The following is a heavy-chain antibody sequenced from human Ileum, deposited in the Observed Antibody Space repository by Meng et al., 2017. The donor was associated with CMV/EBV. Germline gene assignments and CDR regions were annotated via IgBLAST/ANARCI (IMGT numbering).Heavy chain of an antibody. CDR2: IPFDGSNK. Sequence: GESLKISCAASGFTFSTNGMNWVRQAPGKGLEWVALIPFDGSNKYYADSVKGRFTISRGNSKNTLYLQMNSLRAEDTAVDYCARDMRRWSAQYRRSCDYWGQGTLVTVSS. CDR3: ARDMRRWSAQYRRSCDY. CDR1: GFTFSTNG. V-gene: IGHV3-30*02. D-gene: IGHD6-13*01. J-gene: IGHJ4*02.